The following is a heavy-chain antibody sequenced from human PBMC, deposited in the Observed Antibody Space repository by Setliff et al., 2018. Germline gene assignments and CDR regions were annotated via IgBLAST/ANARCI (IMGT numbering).Heavy chain of an antibody. V-gene: IGHV4-39*07. J-gene: IGHJ4*02. CDR3: ARGRNIAARLLDS. CDR2: INHRGST. Sequence: SETLSLTCTVSGDSINSYPYYWGRIRQPPGKGLEWIGEINHRGSTTYNPSLKSRVTISVDTSKDQFSLKVISMTAADTAVYYCARGRNIAARLLDSWGQGTLVTVSS. CDR1: GDSINSYPYY. D-gene: IGHD6-6*01.